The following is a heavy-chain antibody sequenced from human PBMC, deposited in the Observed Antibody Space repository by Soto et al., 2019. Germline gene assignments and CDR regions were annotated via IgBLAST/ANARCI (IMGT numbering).Heavy chain of an antibody. CDR3: ARDAAAAALKYNFHYFDY. D-gene: IGHD6-13*01. V-gene: IGHV3-30-3*01. CDR2: ISYDGSNK. Sequence: GSLRLSCAASGFTFSSYAMHWVRQAPGKGLEWVAVISYDGSNKYYADSVKGRFTISRDNSKNTLYLQMNSLRAEDTAVYYCARDAAAAALKYNFHYFDYWGQGTLVTVSS. CDR1: GFTFSSYA. J-gene: IGHJ4*02.